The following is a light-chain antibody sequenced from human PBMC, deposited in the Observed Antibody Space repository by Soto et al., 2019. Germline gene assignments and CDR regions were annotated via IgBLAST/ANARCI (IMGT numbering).Light chain of an antibody. CDR2: GAF. V-gene: IGKV1-9*01. J-gene: IGKJ4*01. Sequence: DIQLTQSPSFLSASVGDRVTIICRASQDIGRDLAWYQQEPGEVPKLMIYGAFILQSGGPSRFRRSASGAEFTLTISSLHPEDFATYDCQQLKSYPLTFGGGTKVEIK. CDR3: QQLKSYPLT. CDR1: QDIGRD.